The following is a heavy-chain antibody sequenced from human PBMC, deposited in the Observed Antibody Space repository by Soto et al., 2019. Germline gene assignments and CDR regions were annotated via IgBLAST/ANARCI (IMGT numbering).Heavy chain of an antibody. J-gene: IGHJ6*02. CDR2: IYYSVST. V-gene: IGHV4-59*01. Sequence: QVHLQESGPGLVKPSETLSLTCTVSGASIRSFFWTWIRQPPGRGLEWIGNIYYSVSTNYNPSLKNRVTMSVDTSKNQFSLMLTSVTAADTAVYYCARPSRSYSYYYGMDVWGQGTTVTVSS. CDR1: GASIRSFF. D-gene: IGHD2-2*01. CDR3: ARPSRSYSYYYGMDV.